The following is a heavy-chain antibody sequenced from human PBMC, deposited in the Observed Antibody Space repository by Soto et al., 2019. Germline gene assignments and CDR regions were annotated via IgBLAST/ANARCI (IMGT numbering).Heavy chain of an antibody. D-gene: IGHD2-15*01. CDR2: VSTSGRST. V-gene: IGHV3-64D*06. CDR3: VKQAHGLDGVAFDY. J-gene: IGHJ4*02. CDR1: GFIFSESP. Sequence: GGSLRLSXSASGFIFSESPVNRFSQVPGKGLEAISAVSTSGRSTYYADSVKDRFTISRDNSQNTLFLQMGSLRPEDTASYYCVKQAHGLDGVAFDYWGQGTQVTVSS.